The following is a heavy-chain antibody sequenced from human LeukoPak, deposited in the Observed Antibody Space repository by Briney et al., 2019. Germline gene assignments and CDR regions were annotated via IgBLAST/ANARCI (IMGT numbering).Heavy chain of an antibody. V-gene: IGHV4-39*02. J-gene: IGHJ4*02. Sequence: SSETLSLTCTVSGGSISGSGYYWSWIRQTPGKGLEWIGTVYYSGSAYYNPSLKTQVTISVDTSKNQFSLKLSSVTAADTAVYYCARDGDYSNYAPDYWGQGTLVTVSS. CDR3: ARDGDYSNYAPDY. CDR1: GGSISGSGYY. CDR2: VYYSGSA. D-gene: IGHD4-11*01.